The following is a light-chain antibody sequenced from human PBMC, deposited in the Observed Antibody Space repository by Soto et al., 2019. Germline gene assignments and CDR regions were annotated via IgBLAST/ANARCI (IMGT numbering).Light chain of an antibody. CDR2: GAS. CDR3: QRYGSSPGLFA. CDR1: QSVSNNY. J-gene: IGKJ3*01. Sequence: EIVLTQSPGSLSLSPGERATLSCRASQSVSNNYLAWYQQKPGQAPRLLIYGASSRATAIPDRFSGSGSGTDFTLTISRLEPEDFAVYYCQRYGSSPGLFAFGPGTKWISN. V-gene: IGKV3-20*01.